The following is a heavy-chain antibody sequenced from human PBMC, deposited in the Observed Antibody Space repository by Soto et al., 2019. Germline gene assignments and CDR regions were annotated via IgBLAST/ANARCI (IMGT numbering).Heavy chain of an antibody. Sequence: QVHLEQSGGEVKKPGSSVTVSCKTSGDTFSRDVITWVRQASGQGLEWLGQIIPLSGTTNYAERFQGRVTIIADESSNSVQLELSSLRFEETAVYYCASSVECSAGVCHRGSYSHYYGMDVWGQGTTVTVSS. V-gene: IGHV1-69*01. D-gene: IGHD2-8*01. CDR3: ASSVECSAGVCHRGSYSHYYGMDV. CDR2: IIPLSGTT. J-gene: IGHJ6*02. CDR1: GDTFSRDV.